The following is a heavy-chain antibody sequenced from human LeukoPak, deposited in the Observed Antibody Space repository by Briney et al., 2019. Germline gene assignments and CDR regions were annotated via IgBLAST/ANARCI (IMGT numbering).Heavy chain of an antibody. D-gene: IGHD3-22*01. CDR1: GYTFTSYG. CDR3: ARDLTYSHESSDHYPNY. J-gene: IGHJ4*02. V-gene: IGHV1-18*01. CDR2: ISAYNGNT. Sequence: ASVKVSCKASGYTFTSYGISWVRQAPGQGLEWMGWISAYNGNTNYAQKFQGRVTFSADKSTSTAYMGVSSLRSEDTAVYYCARDLTYSHESSDHYPNYWGQGTVVTVTS.